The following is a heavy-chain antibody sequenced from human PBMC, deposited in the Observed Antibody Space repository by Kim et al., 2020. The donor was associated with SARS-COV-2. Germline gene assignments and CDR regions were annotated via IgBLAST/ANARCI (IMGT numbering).Heavy chain of an antibody. Sequence: SETLSLTCAVYGGSFSGYYWSWIRQPPGKGLEWIGEINHSGSTNYNPSLKSRVTISVDTSKNQFSLKLSSVTAADTAVYYCARDDYGGMDSFDYWGQGTL. D-gene: IGHD4-17*01. CDR1: GGSFSGYY. J-gene: IGHJ4*02. CDR3: ARDDYGGMDSFDY. V-gene: IGHV4-34*01. CDR2: INHSGST.